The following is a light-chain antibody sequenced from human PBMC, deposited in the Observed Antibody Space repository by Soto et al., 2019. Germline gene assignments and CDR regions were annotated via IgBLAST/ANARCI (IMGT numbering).Light chain of an antibody. CDR2: DAS. CDR1: QSVSSY. Sequence: EIVLTQSPATLSLSPGERVTLSCRASQSVSSYFAWYQQKPGLAPRLLIYDASTRAAGIPARFSGSGSGTDFTLTISSLEHDDFAVYYCPQRSDWPLTFGGGTKVEIK. V-gene: IGKV3-11*01. J-gene: IGKJ4*01. CDR3: PQRSDWPLT.